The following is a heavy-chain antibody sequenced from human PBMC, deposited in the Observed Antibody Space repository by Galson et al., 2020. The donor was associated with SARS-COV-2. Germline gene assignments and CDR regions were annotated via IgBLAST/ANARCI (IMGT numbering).Heavy chain of an antibody. CDR1: GFTFSSHA. CDR3: AQDDYYNYYMDV. V-gene: IGHV3-23*01. Sequence: GESLKISCAASGFTFSSHAMTWVRQAPGKGLEWVSSISGSGGNTYYADSVKGRFTISRDNSKNTLYLQMDNLRAEDTAIYYCAQDDYYNYYMDVWAKGTTVTVSS. J-gene: IGHJ6*03. CDR2: ISGSGGNT.